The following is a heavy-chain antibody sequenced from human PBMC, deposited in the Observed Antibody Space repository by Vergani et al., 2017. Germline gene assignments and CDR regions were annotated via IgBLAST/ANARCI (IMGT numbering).Heavy chain of an antibody. CDR1: GYTFTSYD. D-gene: IGHD3-22*01. J-gene: IGHJ4*02. CDR2: MNPNSGNT. CDR3: AVGDYYDSSGYYY. V-gene: IGHV1-8*01. Sequence: QVQLVQSGAEVKKPGASVKVSCKASGYTFTSYDINWVRQATGQGLEWMGWMNPNSGNTGYAQKFQGRVTMTTDTSTSTAYMELRSLRSDDTAVYYCAVGDYYDSSGYYYWGQGTLVTVSS.